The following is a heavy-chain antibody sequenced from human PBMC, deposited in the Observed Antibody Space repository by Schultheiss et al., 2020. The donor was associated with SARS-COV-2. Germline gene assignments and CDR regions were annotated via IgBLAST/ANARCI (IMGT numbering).Heavy chain of an antibody. V-gene: IGHV4-4*07. J-gene: IGHJ4*02. CDR2: IYTSGST. CDR1: GGSISSYY. CDR3: AGGYCSGGSCYFDY. Sequence: SETLSLTCTVSGGSISSYYWSWIRQPAGKGLEWIGRIYTSGSTNYNPSLKSRVTISVDTSKNQFSLKLSSVTAADTAVYYCAGGYCSGGSCYFDYWGQGTLVTVSS. D-gene: IGHD2-15*01.